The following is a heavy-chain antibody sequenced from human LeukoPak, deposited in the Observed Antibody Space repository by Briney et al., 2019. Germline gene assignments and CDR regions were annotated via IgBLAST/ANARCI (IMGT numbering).Heavy chain of an antibody. CDR3: ARATSFYRYFDY. CDR2: ISSSSSYI. CDR1: GFTFSSYS. Sequence: GGSLGLSCAASGFTFSSYSMNWVRQAPGKGLEWVSSISSSSSYIYYADSVKGRFTISRDNAKNSLYPQMNSLRAEDTAVYYCARATSFYRYFDYWGQGTLVTVSS. V-gene: IGHV3-21*01. J-gene: IGHJ4*02. D-gene: IGHD3-10*01.